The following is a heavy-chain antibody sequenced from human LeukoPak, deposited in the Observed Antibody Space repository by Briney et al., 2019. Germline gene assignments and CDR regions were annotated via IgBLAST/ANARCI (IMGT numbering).Heavy chain of an antibody. CDR1: GFTFSSYG. Sequence: GRSLRLSCAASGFTFSSYGMHWVRQAPGKGLEWVAVIWYDGSNKYYADSVKGRFTISRDNSKNTLYLRMNSLRAEDTAVYYCARDKGVVVTAIGYFDYWGQGTLVTVSS. J-gene: IGHJ4*02. V-gene: IGHV3-33*01. CDR2: IWYDGSNK. D-gene: IGHD2-21*02. CDR3: ARDKGVVVTAIGYFDY.